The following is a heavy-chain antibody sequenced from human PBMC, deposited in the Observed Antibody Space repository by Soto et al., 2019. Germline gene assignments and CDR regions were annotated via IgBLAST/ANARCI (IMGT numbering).Heavy chain of an antibody. CDR1: GGSISSGGYY. CDR2: IYYSGST. CDR3: ARDRVDYGDYGLGYYYYMDV. D-gene: IGHD4-17*01. J-gene: IGHJ6*03. Sequence: TLSLTCTVSGGSISSGGYYWSWIRQHPGKGLEWIGYIYYSGSTYYNPSLKSRVTISVDTSKNQFSLKLSSATAADTAVYYCARDRVDYGDYGLGYYYYMDVWGKGTTVTVSS. V-gene: IGHV4-31*03.